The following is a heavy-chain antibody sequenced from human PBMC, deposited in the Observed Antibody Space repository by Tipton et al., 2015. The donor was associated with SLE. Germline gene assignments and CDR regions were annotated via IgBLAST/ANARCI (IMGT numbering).Heavy chain of an antibody. Sequence: GLVKPSETLSLTCTVSGGSISSYYWSWIRQPPGKGLEWIGYIYYSGSTNYNPSLKSRVTISVDTSKNQFSLKLSSVTAADTAVYYCARDRGSGWYDYWGQGTLVTVSS. CDR1: GGSISSYY. D-gene: IGHD6-19*01. CDR2: IYYSGST. V-gene: IGHV4-59*01. J-gene: IGHJ4*02. CDR3: ARDRGSGWYDY.